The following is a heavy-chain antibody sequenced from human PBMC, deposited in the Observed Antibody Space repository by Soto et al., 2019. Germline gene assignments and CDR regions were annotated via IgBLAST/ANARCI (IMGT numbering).Heavy chain of an antibody. J-gene: IGHJ6*03. CDR3: ARAVTLPAYDVMRGYDFWSGYYNYYYMDV. V-gene: IGHV1-8*01. Sequence: ASVKVSCKASGYTFTSYDINWVRQATGQGLQWMGWMNPNSGNTGYAQKFQGRVTMTRNTSISTAYMELSSLRSEDTAVYYCARAVTLPAYDVMRGYDFWSGYYNYYYMDVWGKGTTVTVSS. CDR2: MNPNSGNT. CDR1: GYTFTSYD. D-gene: IGHD3-3*01.